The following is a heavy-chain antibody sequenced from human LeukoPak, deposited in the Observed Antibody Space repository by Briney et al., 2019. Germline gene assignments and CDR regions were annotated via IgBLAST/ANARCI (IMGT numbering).Heavy chain of an antibody. V-gene: IGHV1-2*02. CDR3: ARRSRNGLDAFDI. J-gene: IGHJ3*02. CDR1: AYTFTGYY. Sequence: AASVKVSCKASAYTFTGYYLHWVRQAPGQGLEWMGWIDPNNGDIKYAQKFQGRVTMTRDRSISTAYMELSRLTSDDTALYYCARRSRNGLDAFDIRGQGTMVTVSS. D-gene: IGHD1-14*01. CDR2: IDPNNGDI.